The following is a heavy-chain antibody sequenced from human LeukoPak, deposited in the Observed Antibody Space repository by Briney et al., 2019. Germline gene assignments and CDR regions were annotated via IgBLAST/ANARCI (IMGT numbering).Heavy chain of an antibody. V-gene: IGHV3-30*18. CDR1: GFTFSSYG. CDR3: AKLGVVPADFDY. CDR2: ISYDGSNK. Sequence: GGSLRLSCAASGFTFSSYGMHWVRQAPGKGLEGVAVISYDGSNKYYADSVKGRFTISRDNSKNTLYLQMNSLRAEDTAVYYCAKLGVVPADFDYWGQGTLVTVSS. D-gene: IGHD2-2*01. J-gene: IGHJ4*02.